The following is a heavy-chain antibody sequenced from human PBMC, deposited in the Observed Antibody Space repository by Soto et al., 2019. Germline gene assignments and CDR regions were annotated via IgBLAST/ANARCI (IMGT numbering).Heavy chain of an antibody. CDR3: AKGFDYGDTKHIDH. Sequence: GGSLRLSCAASGFGFSTHALSWVRRAPGKGLEWLSSITNTGITTHYADSVKGRFTISRENSRNTLHPQMNNLRVDDTALYYCAKGFDYGDTKHIDHWGQGTLVTVSS. CDR1: GFGFSTHA. V-gene: IGHV3-23*01. J-gene: IGHJ4*02. D-gene: IGHD4-17*01. CDR2: ITNTGITT.